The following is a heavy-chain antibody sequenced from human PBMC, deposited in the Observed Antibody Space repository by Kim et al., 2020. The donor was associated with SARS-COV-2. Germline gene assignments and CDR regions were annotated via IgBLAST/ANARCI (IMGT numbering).Heavy chain of an antibody. V-gene: IGHV3-23*03. Sequence: GGSLRLSCAASGFTLSSYAMSWGRQAPGMGLEWGSVLYSGGTGTNYADSVKGRFTISRDSAKNTLYLQMNSLTAEDTALYYCARDSRGYTGIRLSFDIWG. CDR2: LYSGGTGT. D-gene: IGHD1-26*01. J-gene: IGHJ3*02. CDR3: ARDSRGYTGIRLSFDI. CDR1: GFTLSSYA.